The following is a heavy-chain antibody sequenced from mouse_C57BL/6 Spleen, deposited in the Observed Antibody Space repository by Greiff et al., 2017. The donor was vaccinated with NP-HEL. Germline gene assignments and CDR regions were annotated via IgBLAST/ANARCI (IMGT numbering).Heavy chain of an antibody. CDR1: GFTFSDYG. Sequence: EVKLMESGGGLVKPGGSLKLSCAASGFTFSDYGMHWVRQAPEKGLEWVAYISSGSSTIYYAHTVKGRFPISRDTAKNTLFLQMTSLRSEDTAMYYCARGKGYDSWFAYWGQGTLVTVSA. J-gene: IGHJ3*01. V-gene: IGHV5-17*01. CDR2: ISSGSSTI. CDR3: ARGKGYDSWFAY. D-gene: IGHD2-2*01.